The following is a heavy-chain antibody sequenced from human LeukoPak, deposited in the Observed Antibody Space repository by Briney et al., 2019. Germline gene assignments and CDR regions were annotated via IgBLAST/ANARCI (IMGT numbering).Heavy chain of an antibody. Sequence: GGSLRLSCAASGFTFSSYWMHWVRQAPGKGLVWVSRINSDGSSTSYADSVKGRFTISRDNAKNTLYLQMNSLRAEDTAVYYCARVYTSGYYGGYALDVWGQGTMVTVSS. V-gene: IGHV3-74*01. J-gene: IGHJ3*01. CDR2: INSDGSST. D-gene: IGHD5-12*01. CDR1: GFTFSSYW. CDR3: ARVYTSGYYGGYALDV.